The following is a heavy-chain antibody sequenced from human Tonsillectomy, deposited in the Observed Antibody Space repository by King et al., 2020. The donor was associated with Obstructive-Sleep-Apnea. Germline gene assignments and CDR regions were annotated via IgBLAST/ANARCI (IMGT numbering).Heavy chain of an antibody. CDR2: INHSGST. D-gene: IGHD2-21*02. V-gene: IGHV4-34*01. CDR3: ARAYIVVVTATRIGNWFDP. J-gene: IGHJ5*02. Sequence: HVQLQQWGAGLLKPSETLSLTCAVYGGSFSGYYWSWIRQPPGKGLEWIGEINHSGSTNYNPSLKSRVTISVDTSKNQFSLKLSSVTAADTAVYYCARAYIVVVTATRIGNWFDPWGQGTLVTVSS. CDR1: GGSFSGYY.